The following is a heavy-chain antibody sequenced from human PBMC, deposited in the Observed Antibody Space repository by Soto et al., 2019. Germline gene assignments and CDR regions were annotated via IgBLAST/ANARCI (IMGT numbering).Heavy chain of an antibody. V-gene: IGHV3-23*01. CDR2: ISGSGGST. Sequence: GGSLRLSCAASGFTFSSYAMSWVRQAPGKGLEWVSAISGSGGSTYYADSVKGRFTISRDNSKNTLYLQMNSLRAEDTAVYYCAKGDSSWYYYGSGSYYALFSYWGQGTLVTVSS. J-gene: IGHJ4*02. D-gene: IGHD3-10*01. CDR1: GFTFSSYA. CDR3: AKGDSSWYYYGSGSYYALFSY.